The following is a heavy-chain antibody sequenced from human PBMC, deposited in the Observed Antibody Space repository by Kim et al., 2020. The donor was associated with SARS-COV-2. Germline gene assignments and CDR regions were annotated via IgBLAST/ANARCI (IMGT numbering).Heavy chain of an antibody. Sequence: GGSLRLSCAASGFTFSNHYMSWIRQAPGKGLEWVSYISSSGGYTNYADSVKGRFTISRDNAKKSLYLQINRLRVEDTAVYYCAREGGGPTVMQQEDWFDPWGQGTLVTVSS. CDR3: AREGGGPTVMQQEDWFDP. V-gene: IGHV3-11*06. J-gene: IGHJ5*02. CDR2: ISSSGGYT. CDR1: GFTFSNHY. D-gene: IGHD1-26*01.